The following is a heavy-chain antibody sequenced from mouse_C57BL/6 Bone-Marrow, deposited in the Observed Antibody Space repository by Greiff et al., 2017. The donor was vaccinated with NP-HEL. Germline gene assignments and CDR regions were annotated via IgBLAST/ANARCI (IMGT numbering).Heavy chain of an antibody. CDR3: ARDEFLFDY. CDR1: GYTFTDYY. J-gene: IGHJ2*01. Sequence: VQLQQSGPELVKPGASVKISCKASGYTFTDYYMNWVKQSHGKSLEWIGDINPNNGGTSYNQKFKGKATLTVDKSSSTAYMELRSLTSEDSAVYYCARDEFLFDYWGQGTTLTVSS. CDR2: INPNNGGT. V-gene: IGHV1-26*01.